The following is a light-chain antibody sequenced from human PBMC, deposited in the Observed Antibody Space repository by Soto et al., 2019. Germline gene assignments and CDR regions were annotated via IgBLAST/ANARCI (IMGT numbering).Light chain of an antibody. V-gene: IGLV1-40*01. CDR2: GNS. CDR3: QSYDSSLSGYV. J-gene: IGLJ1*01. CDR1: SSNIGAGYD. Sequence: QTVVTQPPSVSGAPGQRVTSSCTGSSSNIGAGYDVHWYQQLPGTAPKLLLYGNSNRPSGVPDRFSGSKSGTSASLAITGLQAEDEADYCCQSYDSSLSGYVFGTGTKVTVL.